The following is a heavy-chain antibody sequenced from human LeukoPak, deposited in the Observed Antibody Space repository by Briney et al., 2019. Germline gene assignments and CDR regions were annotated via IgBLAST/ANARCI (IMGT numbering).Heavy chain of an antibody. CDR3: AKDRRAGSYDY. CDR1: GSTFNNYA. CDR2: VSGSGGST. Sequence: GGSLRLSCAASGSTFNNYAMSWLRQAPGKGLEWVSAVSGSGGSTYYADSVKGRFTTSRDNSKNTLYLQMNSLRAEDTAVYYCAKDRRAGSYDYWGQGTLVTVSS. V-gene: IGHV3-23*01. D-gene: IGHD3-10*01. J-gene: IGHJ4*02.